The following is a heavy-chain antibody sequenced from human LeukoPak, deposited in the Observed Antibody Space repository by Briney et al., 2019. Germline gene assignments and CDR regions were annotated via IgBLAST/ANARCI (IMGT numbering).Heavy chain of an antibody. D-gene: IGHD5-18*01. V-gene: IGHV4-59*08. CDR3: ARSAKYSYGYYYYYMDV. CDR2: IYYSGST. J-gene: IGHJ6*03. Sequence: SETLSLTCTVSGGSIRSYYWSWIRQPLGKGLEWIGYIYYSGSTYYNPSLKSRVTISVDTSKNQFSLKLSSVTAADTAVYYCARSAKYSYGYYYYYMDVWGKGTTVTVSS. CDR1: GGSIRSYY.